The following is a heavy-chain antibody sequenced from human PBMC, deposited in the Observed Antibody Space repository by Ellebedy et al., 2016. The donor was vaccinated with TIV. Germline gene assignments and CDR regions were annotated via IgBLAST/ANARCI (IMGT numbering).Heavy chain of an antibody. CDR1: GFTFSSYA. CDR2: ISERSSP. CDR3: AKGGGVLHNWFDP. V-gene: IGHV3-23*01. D-gene: IGHD2/OR15-2a*01. Sequence: LSLTCVASGFTFSSYAMSWVRQAPGKGLDWVSAISERSSPIYADSVKGRFTISRDNSKNTLSLQMNSLRAEDTAVYYCAKGGGVLHNWFDPWGQGTLVTVSS. J-gene: IGHJ5*02.